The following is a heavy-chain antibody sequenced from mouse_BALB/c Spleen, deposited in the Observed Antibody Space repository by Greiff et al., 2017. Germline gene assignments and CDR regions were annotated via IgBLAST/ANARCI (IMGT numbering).Heavy chain of an antibody. D-gene: IGHD2-3*01. CDR3: ARDGYSGYYAMDY. Sequence: VQLLQSGADLVKPGGSVKLSCAASGFTFTSYYMYWVQQRPGQGLEWIGEINPSNGGTNFNEKIKSKATLTIDKSSSTTYMQLSSLTSEDSAVYDCARDGYSGYYAMDYWGQGTSVTVSS. CDR2: INPSNGGT. J-gene: IGHJ4*01. CDR1: GFTFTSYY. V-gene: IGHV1S81*02.